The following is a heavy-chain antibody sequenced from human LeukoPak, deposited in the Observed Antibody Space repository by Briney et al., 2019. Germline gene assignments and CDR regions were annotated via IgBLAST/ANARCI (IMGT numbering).Heavy chain of an antibody. CDR3: AGQKYYDFWSGYSLAWYYGMDV. D-gene: IGHD3-3*01. Sequence: PGGSLRLSCAASGFTFSSYAMSWVRQAPGKGLEWVSSISSSSSYIYYADSVKGRFTISRDNAKNSLYLQMNSLRAEDTAVYYCAGQKYYDFWSGYSLAWYYGMDVWGQGTTVTVSS. CDR1: GFTFSSYA. CDR2: ISSSSSYI. V-gene: IGHV3-21*01. J-gene: IGHJ6*02.